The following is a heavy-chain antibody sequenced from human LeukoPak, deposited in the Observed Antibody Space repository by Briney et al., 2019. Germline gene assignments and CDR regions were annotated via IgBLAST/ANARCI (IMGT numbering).Heavy chain of an antibody. CDR1: GFTFSSYS. Sequence: PGGSLRLSCAASGFTFSSYSMNWVRQAPGKGLEWVSSISSSSSYIYYADSVKGRFTISRDNAKNSLYLQMNSLRAEDTAACYCAREGLSDDSSGYYYWGQGTLVTVSS. D-gene: IGHD3-22*01. CDR2: ISSSSSYI. J-gene: IGHJ4*02. CDR3: AREGLSDDSSGYYY. V-gene: IGHV3-21*01.